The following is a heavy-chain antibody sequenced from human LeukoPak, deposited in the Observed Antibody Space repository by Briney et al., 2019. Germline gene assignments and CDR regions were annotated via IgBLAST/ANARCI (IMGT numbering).Heavy chain of an antibody. D-gene: IGHD1-26*01. V-gene: IGHV3-23*01. CDR3: ARDSGSYLYYFDY. CDR2: LSGDAATT. Sequence: GGTLRLSCAASGFTFSEYGMSWVRQAPGKGLEWVSALSGDAATTYYADSVKGRFTISRDNSKNALYLQINSLRAEDTAVYYCARDSGSYLYYFDYWGQGTLVTVSS. CDR1: GFTFSEYG. J-gene: IGHJ4*02.